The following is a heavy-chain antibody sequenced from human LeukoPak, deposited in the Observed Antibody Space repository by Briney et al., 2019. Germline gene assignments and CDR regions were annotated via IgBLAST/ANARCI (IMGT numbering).Heavy chain of an antibody. J-gene: IGHJ4*02. V-gene: IGHV4-39*01. Sequence: SETLSLTCTVSDVSISSSNYYWAWIRQPPGKGLEWVVSIYYGGTTYYSPSLKSRLTISADSSKNQFSLRLISVTAADTAVYYCARRGLAVAAHWGQGSLVTASS. CDR1: DVSISSSNYY. CDR2: IYYGGTT. CDR3: ARRGLAVAAH. D-gene: IGHD6-19*01.